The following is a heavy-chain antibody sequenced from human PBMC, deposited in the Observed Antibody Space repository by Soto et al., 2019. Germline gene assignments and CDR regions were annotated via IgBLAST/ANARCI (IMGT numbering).Heavy chain of an antibody. V-gene: IGHV4-30-4*01. D-gene: IGHD3-22*01. J-gene: IGHJ4*02. Sequence: SETLSLTCTVSGGSISSGDYYWSWIRQPPGKGLEWIGYIYYSGSTYYNPSLKSRVTISVDTSKNQFSLKLSSVTAADTAVYYCARGSYYHDSSGYSHYWGQGTLVTVSS. CDR2: IYYSGST. CDR3: ARGSYYHDSSGYSHY. CDR1: GGSISSGDYY.